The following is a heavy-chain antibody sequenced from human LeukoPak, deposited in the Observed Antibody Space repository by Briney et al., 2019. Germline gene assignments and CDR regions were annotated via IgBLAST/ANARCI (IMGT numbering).Heavy chain of an antibody. J-gene: IGHJ4*02. CDR3: ARPSAYGGKVALDY. D-gene: IGHD4-23*01. Sequence: PGGSLRLSCTASAFTFTNYAMNWVRQAPGKGLEWVSTISGSGTVTYYADSVKGRFTISRDNSKNTLYLQMNSLRAEDTAVYYCARPSAYGGKVALDYWGQGTLVTVSS. CDR1: AFTFTNYA. CDR2: ISGSGTVT. V-gene: IGHV3-23*01.